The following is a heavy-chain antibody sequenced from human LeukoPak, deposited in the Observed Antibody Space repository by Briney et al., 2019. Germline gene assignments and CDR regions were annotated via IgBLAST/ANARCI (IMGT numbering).Heavy chain of an antibody. CDR2: ITSNGRNT. J-gene: IGHJ3*01. V-gene: IGHV3-64*01. CDR1: QFTFISYS. D-gene: IGHD6-13*01. CDR3: ARERYSPGDDAFDL. Sequence: PGGSLRLSCAASQFTFISYSMHWVRQAPGKGLEYVSGITSNGRNTYYANSVKGRFTISRDNSKNTVYLQMGGLRPEDMAVYYCARERYSPGDDAFDLWGQGTMVTVSS.